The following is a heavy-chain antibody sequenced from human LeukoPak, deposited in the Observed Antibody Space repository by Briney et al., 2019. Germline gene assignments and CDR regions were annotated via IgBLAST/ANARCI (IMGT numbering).Heavy chain of an antibody. CDR2: MNPNSGYT. CDR3: ARVAGSIDY. CDR1: GYTFTTYD. J-gene: IGHJ4*02. Sequence: ASVQVSCKASGYTFTTYDINWVRQATGQGLEWMGWMNPNSGYTGYAQKFQGRVTITRDTSISTAYMELSSLRSEDTAVYYCARVAGSIDYWGQGTLVTVSS. D-gene: IGHD6-19*01. V-gene: IGHV1-8*03.